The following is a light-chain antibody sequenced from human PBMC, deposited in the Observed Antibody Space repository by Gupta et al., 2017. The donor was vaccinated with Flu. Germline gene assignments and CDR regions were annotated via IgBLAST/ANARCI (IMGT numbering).Light chain of an antibody. CDR2: QAS. CDR1: QSISSW. CDR3: HHYNTYPLT. J-gene: IGKJ1*01. Sequence: IQMTQSPSTLSAFVGDRVTITCRASQSISSWLAWYQHKPGKAPKLLIYQASSLQSGVPSRFSGSGSGTAFTLSISSLQPDDFATYYCHHYNTYPLTFGQGTKVEIK. V-gene: IGKV1-5*03.